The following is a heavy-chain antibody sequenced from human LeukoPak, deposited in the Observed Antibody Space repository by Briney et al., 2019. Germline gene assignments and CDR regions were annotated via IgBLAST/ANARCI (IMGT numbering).Heavy chain of an antibody. Sequence: SETLSLTCTVSGGSISSSSYYWSWIRQPPGKGLEWIGEINHSGSTNYNPSLKSRVTISVDTSKNQFSLKLSSVTAADTAVYYCARIVWGSYRYYQTDYWGQGTLVTVSS. J-gene: IGHJ4*02. CDR1: GGSISSSSYY. D-gene: IGHD3-16*02. V-gene: IGHV4-39*07. CDR2: INHSGST. CDR3: ARIVWGSYRYYQTDY.